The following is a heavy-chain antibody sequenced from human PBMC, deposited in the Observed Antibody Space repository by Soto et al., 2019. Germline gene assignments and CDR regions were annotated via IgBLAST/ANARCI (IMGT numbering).Heavy chain of an antibody. CDR2: IYYSGST. CDR1: GGSISSGDYY. J-gene: IGHJ5*02. V-gene: IGHV4-30-4*01. CDR3: ARERPDGARLDP. Sequence: QVQLQESGPGLVKPSQTLSLTCTVSGGSISSGDYYWSWIRQPPGKGLEWIGYIYYSGSTYYSPSLKSRVTISVDTSKNRFSLKLSSVTAADTAVYYCARERPDGARLDPWGQGTLVTVSS. D-gene: IGHD6-6*01.